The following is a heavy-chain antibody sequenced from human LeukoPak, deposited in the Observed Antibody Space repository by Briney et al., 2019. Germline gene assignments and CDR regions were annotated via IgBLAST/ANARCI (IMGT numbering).Heavy chain of an antibody. CDR3: ARGYCSSASCYYYFDY. Sequence: ASVKVSCKASGYTFTGYYMHWVRQAPGQGLEWMGWINPNSGGTNYAQKFQGRVTMTRDTSISTAYMELSRLRSDDTAVYYCARGYCSSASCYYYFDYWGQGTLVTVSS. D-gene: IGHD2-2*01. CDR1: GYTFTGYY. J-gene: IGHJ4*02. V-gene: IGHV1-2*02. CDR2: INPNSGGT.